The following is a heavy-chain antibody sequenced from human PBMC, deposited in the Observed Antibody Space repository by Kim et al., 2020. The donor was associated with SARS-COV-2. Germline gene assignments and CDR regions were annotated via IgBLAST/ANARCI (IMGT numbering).Heavy chain of an antibody. Sequence: GGSLRLSCAASGFTFSSYAMHWVRQAPGKGLEWVAVISYDGSNKYYADSVKGRFTISRDNSKNTLYLQMNSLRAEDTAVYYCARDGPGFGSFAYFDYWGQGTLVTVSS. D-gene: IGHD3-16*01. CDR2: ISYDGSNK. CDR1: GFTFSSYA. J-gene: IGHJ4*02. V-gene: IGHV3-30*04. CDR3: ARDGPGFGSFAYFDY.